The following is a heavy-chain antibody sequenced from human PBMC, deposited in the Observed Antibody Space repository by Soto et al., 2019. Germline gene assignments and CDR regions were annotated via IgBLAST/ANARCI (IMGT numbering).Heavy chain of an antibody. V-gene: IGHV1-69*13. J-gene: IGHJ6*02. D-gene: IGHD2-8*01. CDR2: IIPISGTT. CDR3: ARVRCFNGLCHTADYGMDV. CDR1: GDVFRSYG. Sequence: SVKVSCKASGDVFRSYGINWVRQAPGQGLEWMGGIIPISGTTNYAQKFQGRVAITADESTDTVYMELSRLGSEDAAVYFCARVRCFNGLCHTADYGMDVWGQGTTVTVSS.